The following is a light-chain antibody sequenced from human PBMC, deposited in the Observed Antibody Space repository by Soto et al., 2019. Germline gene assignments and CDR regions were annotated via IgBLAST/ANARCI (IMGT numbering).Light chain of an antibody. CDR3: HQYGSTPFT. J-gene: IGKJ3*01. V-gene: IGKV3-20*01. CDR1: QSVSTNY. CDR2: GAS. Sequence: EIVLTQSPGTLSLSPGDRATLSCRASQSVSTNYLAWYQQSLGQAPRLLIYGASSRATGIPDRFSGNGSGTDFTLTICRLEPEDFAVYFCHQYGSTPFTFGPGTKVDIK.